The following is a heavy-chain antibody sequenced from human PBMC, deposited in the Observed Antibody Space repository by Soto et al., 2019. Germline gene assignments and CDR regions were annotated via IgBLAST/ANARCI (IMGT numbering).Heavy chain of an antibody. CDR3: AKDHYDSLTGPMDV. CDR1: GFTFDDYA. D-gene: IGHD3-9*01. V-gene: IGHV3-9*01. Sequence: EVQLVESGGGLVQPGRSLRLSCAASGFTFDDYAIHWVRQAPGKGLEWVSGINWNSRSIGYADSVKGRFTISRDNAKNSLYLQMNSLRVEDTALYYCAKDHYDSLTGPMDVWGKWTAVTVSS. CDR2: INWNSRSI. J-gene: IGHJ6*03.